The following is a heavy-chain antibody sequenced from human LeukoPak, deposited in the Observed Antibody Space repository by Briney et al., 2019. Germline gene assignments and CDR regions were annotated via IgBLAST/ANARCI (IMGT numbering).Heavy chain of an antibody. V-gene: IGHV1-18*01. D-gene: IGHD5-18*01. CDR2: ISAYNGNT. J-gene: IGHJ6*03. CDR1: GYTFTSYG. Sequence: GASVKVSCKASGYTFTSYGISWVRQAPGQGLEWMGWISAYNGNTNYAQKLQGRVTMTTDTSTSTAYMELRSLRSDDTAVYYCARNGQDTGPAYYYYMDVWGKGTTVTVSS. CDR3: ARNGQDTGPAYYYYMDV.